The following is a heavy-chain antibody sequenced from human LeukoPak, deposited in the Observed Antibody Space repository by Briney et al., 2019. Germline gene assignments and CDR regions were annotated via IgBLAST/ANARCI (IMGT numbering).Heavy chain of an antibody. J-gene: IGHJ4*02. CDR1: GDSVSSNSAA. V-gene: IGHV6-1*01. D-gene: IGHD6-19*01. CDR3: TRAVAGRLDF. Sequence: SQTLSLTCAISGDSVSSNSAAWNWIRQSPSRGLEWLGRTYYRSRWYNDYEPSLKSRTTINPDTSKNQVSLQLNSVTPEDTAVYYCTRAVAGRLDFWGQGTLVTVSS. CDR2: TYYRSRWYN.